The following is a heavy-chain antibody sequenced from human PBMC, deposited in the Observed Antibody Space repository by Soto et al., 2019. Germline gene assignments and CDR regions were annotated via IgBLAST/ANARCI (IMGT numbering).Heavy chain of an antibody. CDR3: ARHQSHSSSYVDP. CDR2: SYYSGST. V-gene: IGHV4-39*01. D-gene: IGHD6-13*01. J-gene: IGHJ5*02. Sequence: QLQLQESGPGLVKPSETLSLTCTVSGGSISSSSYYWGWIRQPPGQGLEWIGSSYYSGSTYYNPSIKSSVTIPVETSENQFSLKMSSVTAADTAVYYCARHQSHSSSYVDPWGQGTLVTVSS. CDR1: GGSISSSSYY.